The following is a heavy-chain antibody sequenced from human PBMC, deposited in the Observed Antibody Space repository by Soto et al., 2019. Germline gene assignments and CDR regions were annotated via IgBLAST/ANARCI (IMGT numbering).Heavy chain of an antibody. Sequence: QVQLVESGAEVKKPGSSVKVSCKASADTYSSSAFSWVRQAPGQGLEWMGGIIPFFHAANYAQRFQGRVTITADESTITVYMELRSLRSDDTALYYCARDLISNYHYYGMDVWGQGTTVTVSS. CDR1: ADTYSSSA. J-gene: IGHJ6*02. CDR2: IIPFFHAA. V-gene: IGHV1-69*01. CDR3: ARDLISNYHYYGMDV.